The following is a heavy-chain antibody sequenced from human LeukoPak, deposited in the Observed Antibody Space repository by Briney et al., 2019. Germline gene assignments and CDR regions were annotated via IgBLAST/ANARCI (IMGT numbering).Heavy chain of an antibody. CDR1: GYTFTGYY. CDR3: ARGLVATIPLDAFDI. Sequence: ASVKVSCKASGYTFTGYYMHWVRQAPGQGLEWMGWINPNSGNTGYAQKFQGRVTITRNTSISTAYMELSSLRSEDTAVYYCARGLVATIPLDAFDIWGQGTMVTVSS. J-gene: IGHJ3*02. D-gene: IGHD5-12*01. V-gene: IGHV1-8*03. CDR2: INPNSGNT.